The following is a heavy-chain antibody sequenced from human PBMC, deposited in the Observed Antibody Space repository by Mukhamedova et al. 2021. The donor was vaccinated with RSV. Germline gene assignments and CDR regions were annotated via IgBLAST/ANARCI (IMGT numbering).Heavy chain of an antibody. V-gene: IGHV3-30*18. CDR1: TFSSYG. CDR3: AKDLRGYSYGYAYDY. CDR2: ISYDGSNK. Sequence: TFSSYGMHWVRQAPGKGLEWVAVISYDGSNKYYADSVKGRFTISRDNSKNTLYLQMNSLRAEDTAVYYCAKDLRGYSYGYAYDY. D-gene: IGHD5-18*01. J-gene: IGHJ6*01.